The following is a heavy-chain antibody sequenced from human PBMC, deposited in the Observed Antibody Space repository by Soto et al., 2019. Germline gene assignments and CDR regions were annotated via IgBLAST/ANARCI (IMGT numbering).Heavy chain of an antibody. V-gene: IGHV2-5*02. Sequence: QITLKESGPTLVKPTQTLTLTCTFSGFSLTTSGVGVGWIRQPPGKALEWLALIYWDDDQRYSPSLKSRLTPTKNTPKTQVFLTIPTMAPVNPPPFSCAHSPLRHWGKGPLAPVSS. CDR2: IYWDDDQ. CDR1: GFSLTTSGVG. CDR3: AHSPLRH. J-gene: IGHJ4*02.